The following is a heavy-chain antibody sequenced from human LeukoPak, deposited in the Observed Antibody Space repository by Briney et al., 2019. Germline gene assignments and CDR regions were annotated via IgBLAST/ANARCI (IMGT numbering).Heavy chain of an antibody. CDR2: IGISSGNT. CDR3: ARDSEHQLVTGAFDV. V-gene: IGHV3-48*01. CDR1: GFTFSHYS. D-gene: IGHD6-13*01. Sequence: GGSLRLSCAASGFTFSHYSMNWVRQAPGKGLEWISYIGISSGNTKYADSVKGRFTISGDKAKNSVYLQMNSLRVEDTAVYYCARDSEHQLVTGAFDVWGQGTMVTVSS. J-gene: IGHJ3*01.